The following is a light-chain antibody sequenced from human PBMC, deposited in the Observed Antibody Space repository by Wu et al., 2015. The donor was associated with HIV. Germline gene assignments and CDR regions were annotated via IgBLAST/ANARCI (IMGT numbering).Light chain of an antibody. CDR3: QQYGGSPIT. V-gene: IGKV3-11*01. Sequence: EVVMTQSPATLSLSPGERATLSCRASQSVSSYLAWYQQKPGQVPRLLIYDASNRATGIPARFSGSGSGTEFTLTINRLEPEDFAIFYCQQYGGSPITFGQGTRLEI. CDR2: DAS. J-gene: IGKJ5*01. CDR1: QSVSSY.